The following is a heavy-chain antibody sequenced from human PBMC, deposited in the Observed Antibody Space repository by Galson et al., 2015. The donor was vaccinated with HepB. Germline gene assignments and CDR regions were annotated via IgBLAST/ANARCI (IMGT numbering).Heavy chain of an antibody. Sequence: SETLSLTCTVSGGSISSSSYYWGWLRQPPGKGLEWIGSFYYTGNTHYNPSLKSRVTITGDTSKNNFSLKLRSVTAADTAVYYCARHVGESGSYGMDVWGQGTTVSASS. CDR1: GGSISSSSYY. CDR3: ARHVGESGSYGMDV. D-gene: IGHD2-15*01. J-gene: IGHJ6*02. CDR2: FYYTGNT. V-gene: IGHV4-39*01.